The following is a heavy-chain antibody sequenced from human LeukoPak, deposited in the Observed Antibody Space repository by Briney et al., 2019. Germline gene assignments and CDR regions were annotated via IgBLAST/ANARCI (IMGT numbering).Heavy chain of an antibody. CDR1: GYTFTSYG. V-gene: IGHV1-69*04. Sequence: SVKVSCKASGYTFTSYGISWVRQAPGQGLEWMGRIIPILGIANYAQKFQGRVTITADKSTSTAYMELSSLRSEDTAVYYCASTTYYYDSSGSLGMDVWGQGTTVTVSS. CDR3: ASTTYYYDSSGSLGMDV. D-gene: IGHD3-22*01. J-gene: IGHJ6*02. CDR2: IIPILGIA.